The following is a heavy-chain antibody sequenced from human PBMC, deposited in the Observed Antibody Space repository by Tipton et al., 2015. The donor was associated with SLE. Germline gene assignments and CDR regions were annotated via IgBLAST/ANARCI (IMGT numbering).Heavy chain of an antibody. V-gene: IGHV4-59*01. Sequence: TLSLTCTVSGGSISSYYWSWIRHPPGKGLEWIGYIYYSGSTNYNPSLNSRVTITVDTSKNQFSLKLSSVTAADTAVYYCTRGRRGCSSTSCYGGYYYYYMDVWGKGTTVTVSS. CDR1: GGSISSYY. J-gene: IGHJ6*03. CDR2: IYYSGST. D-gene: IGHD2-2*01. CDR3: TRGRRGCSSTSCYGGYYYYYMDV.